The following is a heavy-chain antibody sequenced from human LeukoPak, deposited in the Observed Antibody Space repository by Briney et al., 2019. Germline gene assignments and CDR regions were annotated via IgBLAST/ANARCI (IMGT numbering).Heavy chain of an antibody. CDR3: ATPGIAAAGTPHSYYFDY. J-gene: IGHJ4*02. CDR2: IIPIFGTA. Sequence: ASVKVSCKASGGTFSSYAISWVRQAPGQGLEWMGGIIPIFGTANYAQKLQGRVTITADESTSTAYMELSSLRSEDTAVYYCATPGIAAAGTPHSYYFDYWGQGTLVTVSS. CDR1: GGTFSSYA. D-gene: IGHD6-13*01. V-gene: IGHV1-69*13.